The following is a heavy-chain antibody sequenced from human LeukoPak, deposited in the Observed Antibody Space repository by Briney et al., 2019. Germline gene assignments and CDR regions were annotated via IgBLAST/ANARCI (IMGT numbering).Heavy chain of an antibody. CDR2: IWYDGSNK. V-gene: IGHV3-33*01. CDR3: ARGLRAGYFDY. J-gene: IGHJ4*02. Sequence: PGGSLRLSCAASGFTFSSYGMHWVRQAPGKGLEWVAVIWYDGSNKYYADSVKGRFTISRDNSKNTLYLQMNSLRAEDTAVYYCARGLRAGYFDYWGQGTLVTVSS. D-gene: IGHD6-13*01. CDR1: GFTFSSYG.